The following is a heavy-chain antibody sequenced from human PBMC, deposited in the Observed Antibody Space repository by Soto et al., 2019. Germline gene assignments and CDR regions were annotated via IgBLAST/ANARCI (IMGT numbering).Heavy chain of an antibody. CDR1: GFSLSTSGVG. D-gene: IGHD5-18*01. J-gene: IGHJ4*02. CDR2: IYWDDDK. Sequence: SGPTLVNPTQTVELTCNFSGFSLSTSGVGVGWIRKTPGKALEWLAVIYWDDDKRYSPSLKNRLAITKDTSKNQVVLIMANMDAADTGTYFCAHRGYMYGNWDHGYFDYWGQGILVTVSS. V-gene: IGHV2-5*02. CDR3: AHRGYMYGNWDHGYFDY.